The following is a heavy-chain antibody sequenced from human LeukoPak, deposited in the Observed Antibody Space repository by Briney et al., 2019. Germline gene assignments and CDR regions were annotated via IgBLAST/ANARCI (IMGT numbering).Heavy chain of an antibody. V-gene: IGHV3-7*03. CDR2: IKQDGGEK. CDR1: GFPFSSYW. D-gene: IGHD3-22*01. J-gene: IGHJ3*01. CDR3: AKEYYYDSSGYYEW. Sequence: GGSLRLSCAASGFPFSSYWMSWVRQAPGKGLEWVANIKQDGGEKFYVDSVEGRFTISRDNAKNSLYLQMNSLRAEDTAVYYCAKEYYYDSSGYYEWWGQGTMVTVSS.